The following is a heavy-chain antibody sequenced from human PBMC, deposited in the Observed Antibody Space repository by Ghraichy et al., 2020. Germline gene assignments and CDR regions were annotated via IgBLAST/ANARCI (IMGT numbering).Heavy chain of an antibody. CDR3: AREYSSPREVFGMDV. D-gene: IGHD6-19*01. J-gene: IGHJ6*02. CDR1: GGSISSYY. CDR2: IYYSGST. Sequence: SETMSLTCSVSGGSISSYYWNWIRQPPGKGLEWIGYIYYSGSTNYNPSLKSRVTISVDTSKNQFSLKLTSVTAADTAVYYCAREYSSPREVFGMDVWDQGTTVTVAS. V-gene: IGHV4-59*01.